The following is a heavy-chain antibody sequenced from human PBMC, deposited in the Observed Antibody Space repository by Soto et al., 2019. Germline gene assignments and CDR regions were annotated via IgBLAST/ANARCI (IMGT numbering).Heavy chain of an antibody. CDR3: ARVVYNWNYPRMHTLIDY. CDR1: GYTFTSYA. J-gene: IGHJ4*02. D-gene: IGHD1-7*01. CDR2: INAGNGNT. V-gene: IGHV1-3*01. Sequence: ASVKVSCKASGYTFTSYAMHWVRQAPGQRLEWMGWINAGNGNTKYSQKFQGRVTITRDTSASTAYMELSSLRSEDTAVYYCARVVYNWNYPRMHTLIDYWGQGTLVTVSS.